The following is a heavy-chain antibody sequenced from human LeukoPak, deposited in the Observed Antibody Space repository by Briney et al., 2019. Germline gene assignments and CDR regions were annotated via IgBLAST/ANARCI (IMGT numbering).Heavy chain of an antibody. Sequence: ASVKVSCKASGYTFTSYYMHWVRQAPGQGLEWMAWINPNSGGTNCAQKFQGRVTMTRDTSISTAYMELSRLRSDDTAVYYCARSSSRARRGGYENNAFDIWGQGTTVTVSS. J-gene: IGHJ3*02. V-gene: IGHV1-2*02. D-gene: IGHD5-24*01. CDR3: ARSSSRARRGGYENNAFDI. CDR1: GYTFTSYY. CDR2: INPNSGGT.